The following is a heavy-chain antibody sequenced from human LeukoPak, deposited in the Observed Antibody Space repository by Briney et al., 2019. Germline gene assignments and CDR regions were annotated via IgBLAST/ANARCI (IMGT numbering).Heavy chain of an antibody. CDR3: AREVGALDYFDY. D-gene: IGHD1-26*01. CDR2: INSDGSST. V-gene: IGHV3-74*01. CDR1: GFTFSSYW. J-gene: IGHJ4*02. Sequence: GGSLRLSCAASGFTFSSYWMHSVRQAPGKGLVWVSRINSDGSSTSYADSVKGRFTISRDNAKNTLYLQMNSLRAEDTAVYYCAREVGALDYFDYWGQGTLVTASS.